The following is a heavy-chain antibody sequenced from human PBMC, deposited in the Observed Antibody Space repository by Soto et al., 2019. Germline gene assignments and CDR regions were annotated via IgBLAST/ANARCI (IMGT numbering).Heavy chain of an antibody. J-gene: IGHJ4*02. CDR3: AKDRGYSSGWYDY. CDR1: GFPFSSYA. D-gene: IGHD6-19*01. Sequence: PGGSLSLSCAASGFPFSSYAMSWVRQAPGKGLEWVSAISGSGGSTYYADSVKGRFTISRDNSKNTLYLQMNSLRAEDTAVYYCAKDRGYSSGWYDYWGQGTLVTVSS. V-gene: IGHV3-23*01. CDR2: ISGSGGST.